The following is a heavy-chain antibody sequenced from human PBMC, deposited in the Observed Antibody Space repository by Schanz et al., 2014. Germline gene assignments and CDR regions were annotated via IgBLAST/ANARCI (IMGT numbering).Heavy chain of an antibody. J-gene: IGHJ4*02. Sequence: VQLAESGGGLVQPGGSLRLSCAASGFTFSSYAMSWVRQAPGKGLEWVSYISSSGSYTNYADSVKGRFTTSRDNGKKSMYLQMNSLRAEDTAVYYCARLDSSSWYPRYWGQGTLVTVSS. CDR2: ISSSGSYT. D-gene: IGHD6-13*01. CDR3: ARLDSSSWYPRY. V-gene: IGHV3-48*04. CDR1: GFTFSSYA.